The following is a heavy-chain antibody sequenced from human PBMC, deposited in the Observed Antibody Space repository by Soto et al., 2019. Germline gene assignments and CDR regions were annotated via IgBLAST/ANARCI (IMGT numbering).Heavy chain of an antibody. CDR3: ARVAVAGTRVDY. D-gene: IGHD6-19*01. J-gene: IGHJ4*02. Sequence: GGSLRLSCAASGFTFSSDWMHWVRQAPGKGLVWVSRINTDGSGTTYADSVKGRFTISRDNAKNMVYLQMNSLRAEDTAVYYCARVAVAGTRVDYWGQGTLVTVSS. CDR1: GFTFSSDW. CDR2: INTDGSGT. V-gene: IGHV3-74*01.